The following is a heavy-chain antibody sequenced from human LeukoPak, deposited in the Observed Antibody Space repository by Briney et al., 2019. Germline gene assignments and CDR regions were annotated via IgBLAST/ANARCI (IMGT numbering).Heavy chain of an antibody. Sequence: PGGSLRLSCAASGFTFSSYAMNWVRQAPGKGLEWVSDISGNSGSTYYADSVKGRFTISRDNSKNTLYLQMNSLRAEDTAVYYCAKDIGNYYDSSGYLRTMPFDDWGQGTLVTVSS. CDR1: GFTFSSYA. D-gene: IGHD3-22*01. V-gene: IGHV3-23*01. CDR2: ISGNSGST. J-gene: IGHJ4*02. CDR3: AKDIGNYYDSSGYLRTMPFDD.